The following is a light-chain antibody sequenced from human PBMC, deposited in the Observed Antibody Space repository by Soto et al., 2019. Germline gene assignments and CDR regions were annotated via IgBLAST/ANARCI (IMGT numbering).Light chain of an antibody. V-gene: IGKV3-15*01. CDR3: HQYGTSPRT. J-gene: IGKJ5*01. Sequence: DIVLTPSPATLSLSQGERATLSCRASQSVSSNLAWYQQKPGQSPRLLIYGTSTRATGIPARFSGSGSGTEFTLTIRSLQSEDVAVYYCHQYGTSPRTFGQGTRLEIK. CDR2: GTS. CDR1: QSVSSN.